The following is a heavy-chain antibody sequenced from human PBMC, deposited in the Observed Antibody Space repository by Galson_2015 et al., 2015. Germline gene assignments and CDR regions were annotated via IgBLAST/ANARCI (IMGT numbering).Heavy chain of an antibody. Sequence: SLRLSCAASGFTFSSYSMNWVRQAPGKGLEWVAVISYDGSNKYYADSVKGRFTISRDNSKNTLYLQMNSLRAEDTAVYYCARPRVPGYCSGGSCYDFDYWGQGTLVTVSS. CDR2: ISYDGSNK. CDR3: ARPRVPGYCSGGSCYDFDY. V-gene: IGHV3-30*03. CDR1: GFTFSSYS. J-gene: IGHJ4*02. D-gene: IGHD2-15*01.